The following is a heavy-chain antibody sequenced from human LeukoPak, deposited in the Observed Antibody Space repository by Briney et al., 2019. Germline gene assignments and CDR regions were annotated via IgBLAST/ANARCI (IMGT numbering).Heavy chain of an antibody. Sequence: PSQTLSLTCTVSGGSISSGSYYWSWIRQPAGKGLEWIGRIYTSGSTNYNPSLKSRVTISVDTSKNQFSLKLSSVTAADTAVYYCARAGRGYSYGYPDYWGQGTLVTVSS. V-gene: IGHV4-61*02. CDR3: ARAGRGYSYGYPDY. D-gene: IGHD5-18*01. J-gene: IGHJ4*02. CDR1: GGSISSGSYY. CDR2: IYTSGST.